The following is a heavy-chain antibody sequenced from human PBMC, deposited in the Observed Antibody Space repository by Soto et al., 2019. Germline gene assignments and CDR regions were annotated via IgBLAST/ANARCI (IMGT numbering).Heavy chain of an antibody. CDR2: INWNSGSI. D-gene: IGHD6-13*01. CDR1: GFTFYDYA. CDR3: VKDESINWYSGHFRH. J-gene: IGHJ1*01. V-gene: IGHV3-9*01. Sequence: PWGSLRLSCAASGFTFYDYAIHFVRQFAFKGLEWVSGINWNSGSIGYGDSVKGRFAISRDNAKNSLHLQMNSLSAEDTAFYYCVKDESINWYSGHFRHWGQGTLVTVSS.